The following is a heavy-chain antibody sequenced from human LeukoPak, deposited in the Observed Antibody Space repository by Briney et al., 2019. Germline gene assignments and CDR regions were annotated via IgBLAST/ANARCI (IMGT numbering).Heavy chain of an antibody. D-gene: IGHD3-16*01. CDR2: ISWNSGSI. CDR1: GFTFDDYA. J-gene: IGHJ3*02. CDR3: AKVFAQGEPFDAFDI. Sequence: PGGSLRLSCAASGFTFDDYAMHWVRQAPGKGLEWVSGISWNSGSIGYADSVKGRFTISRDNAKNSLYLQMNSLRAEDTALYYCAKVFAQGEPFDAFDIWGQGTMVTVSS. V-gene: IGHV3-9*01.